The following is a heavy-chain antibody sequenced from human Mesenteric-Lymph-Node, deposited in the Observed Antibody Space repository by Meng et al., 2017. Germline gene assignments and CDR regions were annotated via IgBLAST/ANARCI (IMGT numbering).Heavy chain of an antibody. D-gene: IGHD4-17*01. CDR2: IYYSGST. J-gene: IGHJ3*02. V-gene: IGHV4-59*01. Sequence: SETLSLTCTVSGGSISSYYWSWIRQPPGKGLEWTGYIYYSGSTNYNPSLKSQVTISVDMSKNQFSLKLSSVTAADTAVSYGARPRSDYGDYGAGGAFDIWGQGTMVTVSS. CDR1: GGSISSYY. CDR3: ARPRSDYGDYGAGGAFDI.